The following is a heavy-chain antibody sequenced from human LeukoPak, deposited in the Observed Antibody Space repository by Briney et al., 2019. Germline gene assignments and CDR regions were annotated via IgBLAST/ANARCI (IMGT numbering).Heavy chain of an antibody. CDR3: ARSLDAYAPFEY. CDR1: GFTFSSYA. J-gene: IGHJ4*02. Sequence: GGSLRLSCAASGFTFSSYAMSWVRQAPGKGLEWVSGISVSGASAYYVDSVKGRFTISRDNSKNTLYLQMNSLRAEDTAAYYCARSLDAYAPFEYWGQGTLVTVSS. V-gene: IGHV3-23*01. CDR2: ISVSGASA. D-gene: IGHD3-16*01.